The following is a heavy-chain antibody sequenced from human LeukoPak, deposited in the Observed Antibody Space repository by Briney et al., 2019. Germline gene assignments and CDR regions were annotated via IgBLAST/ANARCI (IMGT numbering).Heavy chain of an antibody. CDR1: GFTFSSYW. CDR3: ARDSGQLLLFPDY. J-gene: IGHJ4*02. V-gene: IGHV3-7*01. D-gene: IGHD2-2*01. Sequence: GGSLRLSCAASGFTFSSYWMSWVRQAPGKGLEWVANIKQDGSEEYYVDSVKGRFTISRDNAKNSLYLQMNSLRAEDTAVYYCARDSGQLLLFPDYWGQGTLVTVSS. CDR2: IKQDGSEE.